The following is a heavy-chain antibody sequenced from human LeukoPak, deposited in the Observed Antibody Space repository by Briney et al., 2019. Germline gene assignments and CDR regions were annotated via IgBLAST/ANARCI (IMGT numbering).Heavy chain of an antibody. CDR3: ASISLVRGGVTDY. D-gene: IGHD3-10*01. Sequence: GAPLKVSSKASGYTFTGYYMHWVRQAPGDRLEWMGWINPNSGVTNYAQKFHGRVTMTRDTSISTAYMELSRLRSDDTAVYYCASISLVRGGVTDYWGQGTLVTVSS. J-gene: IGHJ4*02. V-gene: IGHV1-2*02. CDR2: INPNSGVT. CDR1: GYTFTGYY.